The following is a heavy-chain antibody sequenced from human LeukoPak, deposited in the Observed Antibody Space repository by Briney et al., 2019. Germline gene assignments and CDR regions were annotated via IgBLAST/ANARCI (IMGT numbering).Heavy chain of an antibody. D-gene: IGHD3-10*01. V-gene: IGHV1-2*02. CDR2: INPNSGGT. CDR1: GYTFTSYY. Sequence: GASVKVSCKASGYTFTSYYMHWVRQAPGQGLEWMGWINPNSGGTNYAQKFQGRVTMTRDTSISIAYMELSRLRSDDTAVYDCARVHYGSGSYFDYWGQGTLVTVSS. J-gene: IGHJ4*02. CDR3: ARVHYGSGSYFDY.